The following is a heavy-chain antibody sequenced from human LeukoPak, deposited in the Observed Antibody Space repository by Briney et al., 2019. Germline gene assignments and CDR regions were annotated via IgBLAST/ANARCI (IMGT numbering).Heavy chain of an antibody. V-gene: IGHV3-23*01. CDR2: ISGSST. CDR3: AKGVSSLTFSFDY. D-gene: IGHD6-13*01. J-gene: IGHJ4*02. Sequence: GGSLRLSCAASGFTFSNYAMSWVRQAPGKGLEWVSSISGSSTYYADSVKGRFTISRDDSKYTLYLQMNSLRAEDTAVYYCAKGVSSLTFSFDYSGQGTLVTVSS. CDR1: GFTFSNYA.